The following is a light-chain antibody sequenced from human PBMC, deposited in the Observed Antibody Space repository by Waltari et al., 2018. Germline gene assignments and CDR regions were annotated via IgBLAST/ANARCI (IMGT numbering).Light chain of an antibody. J-gene: IGKJ1*01. CDR1: QSVSSN. CDR3: QQYNKWPRT. V-gene: IGKV3-15*01. Sequence: ETVMTQSPATLSVSPGERATLSCRASQSVSSNLAWYQQKPGQAPRPLIYDASTRATGIPDRFSGSGSGTEFTLTISSMQSEDFEVYYCQQYNKWPRTVGQGTKVEIK. CDR2: DAS.